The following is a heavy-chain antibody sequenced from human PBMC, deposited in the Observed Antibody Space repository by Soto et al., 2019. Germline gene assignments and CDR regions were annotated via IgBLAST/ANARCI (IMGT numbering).Heavy chain of an antibody. CDR1: GGSISSGGYY. Sequence: QVQLQESGPGLVKPSQTLSLTCTVSGGSISSGGYYWSWIRQHPGKGLEWIGYIYYSGSTYYNPAPRSQVTRSVDTSKNQCSLKLSSVTAADTAVYYCARGLGSGCWTVNWFDPWGQGTLVTVSS. J-gene: IGHJ5*02. V-gene: IGHV4-31*01. D-gene: IGHD3-10*01. CDR2: IYYSGST. CDR3: ARGLGSGCWTVNWFDP.